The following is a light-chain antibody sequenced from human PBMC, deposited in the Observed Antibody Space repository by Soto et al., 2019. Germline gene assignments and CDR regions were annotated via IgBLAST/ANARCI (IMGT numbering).Light chain of an antibody. CDR3: MKALQTPQA. V-gene: IGKV2-28*01. CDR1: QSLLHSNGYNY. J-gene: IGKJ5*01. CDR2: LGS. Sequence: DIVMTQSPLSLPVTPGEPASLSCRSSQSLLHSNGYNYLDWYLQKPGQSQQLLIYLGSNRASGVPDRFSGSGSGTDFTLKISRVEAEDVGVYYCMKALQTPQAVGNGKRLEIK.